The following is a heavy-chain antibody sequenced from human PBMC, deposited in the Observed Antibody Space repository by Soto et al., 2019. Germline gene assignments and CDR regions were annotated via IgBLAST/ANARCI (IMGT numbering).Heavy chain of an antibody. CDR3: ARGLLMGDGYHLSRFDP. CDR1: GGSFSGYY. Sequence: SETLSLTCAVYGGSFSGYYWNWIRQPPGKGLEWIGEINHSGSTNYDPSLKSRVIISVDTSKNQFSLKLSSVTAADTAVYYCARGLLMGDGYHLSRFDPWGQGTLVTVSS. CDR2: INHSGST. D-gene: IGHD5-12*01. V-gene: IGHV4-34*01. J-gene: IGHJ5*02.